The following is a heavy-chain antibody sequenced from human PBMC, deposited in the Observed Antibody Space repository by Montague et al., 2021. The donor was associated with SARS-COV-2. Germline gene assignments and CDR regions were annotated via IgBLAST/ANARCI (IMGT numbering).Heavy chain of an antibody. CDR1: GDSISYFY. Sequence: SETLSLTCTVSGDSISYFYWSWIRQPAGKGLEWIGRVYASGSTNSNPSLNSRVTMSVDTSKNQISLRLNPVTAADTAVYYCARGVVAAPATFDYWGQGTLVTVSS. CDR3: ARGVVAAPATFDY. V-gene: IGHV4-4*07. CDR2: VYASGST. J-gene: IGHJ4*02. D-gene: IGHD2-15*01.